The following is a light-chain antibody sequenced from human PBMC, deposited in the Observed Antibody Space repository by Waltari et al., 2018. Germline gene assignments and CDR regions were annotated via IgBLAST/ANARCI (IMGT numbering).Light chain of an antibody. J-gene: IGLJ2*01. V-gene: IGLV2-14*01. CDR2: DFS. CDR3: SSQSSNDVVL. CDR1: GNDVGGFHP. Sequence: QSALPQPASVSGSPGRPVTIFCAGPGNDVGGFHPFPWYQEHPGQAPRVIIYDFSDRPSGVSDRFSGSKSGNTASLTISGLQAEDEADYYCSSQSSNDVVLFGGGTKLTVL.